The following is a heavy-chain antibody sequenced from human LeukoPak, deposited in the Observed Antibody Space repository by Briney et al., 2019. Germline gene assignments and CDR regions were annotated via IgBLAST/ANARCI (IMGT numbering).Heavy chain of an antibody. CDR2: IIPILGIA. Sequence: KISCKGSGGTFSSYTISWVRQAPGQGLEWMGRIIPILGIANYAQKFQGRVTITADKSTSTAYMELSSLRSEDTAVYYCARGPVPATAIPGKYDDYWGQGTLVTVSS. CDR1: GGTFSSYT. J-gene: IGHJ4*02. V-gene: IGHV1-69*02. D-gene: IGHD2-2*02. CDR3: ARGPVPATAIPGKYDDY.